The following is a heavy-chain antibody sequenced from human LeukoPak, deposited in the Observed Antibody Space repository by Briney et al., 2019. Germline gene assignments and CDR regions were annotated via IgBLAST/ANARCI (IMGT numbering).Heavy chain of an antibody. CDR1: GYTFTGYY. D-gene: IGHD3-10*01. J-gene: IGHJ4*02. Sequence: ASVKVSCKASGYTFTGYYMHWVRQAPGQGLEWMGWINPNSGGTNYAQKFQGRVTMTRDTSISTAYMELSRLRSDDTAVYYCARAYGSGSYTFDYWGQGTLVTVSS. CDR2: INPNSGGT. V-gene: IGHV1-2*02. CDR3: ARAYGSGSYTFDY.